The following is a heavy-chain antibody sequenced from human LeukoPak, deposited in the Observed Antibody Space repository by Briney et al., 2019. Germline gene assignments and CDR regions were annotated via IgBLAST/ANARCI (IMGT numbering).Heavy chain of an antibody. V-gene: IGHV3-33*01. CDR1: GFTFSSYG. D-gene: IGHD5-12*01. CDR3: ARDMRGYSGYDWGDLFDY. J-gene: IGHJ4*02. Sequence: GGSLRLSCAASGFTFSSYGMHWVREAPGKGLEWVAVIWYDGSNKYYADSVKGRFTISRDNSKNTLYLQMNSLRAEDTAVYYCARDMRGYSGYDWGDLFDYWGQGTLVTVSS. CDR2: IWYDGSNK.